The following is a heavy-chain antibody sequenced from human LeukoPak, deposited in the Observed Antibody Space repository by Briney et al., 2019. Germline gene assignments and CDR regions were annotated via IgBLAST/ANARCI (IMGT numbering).Heavy chain of an antibody. Sequence: GESLKISCKGSGYSFTSYWIGWVRQMPGKGLEWMGIIYPGDSDTRYSPSFQGQVTISADKFISHAYLQVSSLEASDTGMDYCARAAGYSGYDYYYYYFYYMDVWGKGTTVTVSS. CDR1: GYSFTSYW. J-gene: IGHJ6*03. V-gene: IGHV5-51*01. CDR3: ARAAGYSGYDYYYYYFYYMDV. CDR2: IYPGDSDT. D-gene: IGHD5-12*01.